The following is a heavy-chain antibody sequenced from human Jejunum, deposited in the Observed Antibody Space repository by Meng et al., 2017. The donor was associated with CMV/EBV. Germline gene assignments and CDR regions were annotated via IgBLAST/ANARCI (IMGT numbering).Heavy chain of an antibody. CDR1: TFDTSR. CDR2: ISSDGSKI. V-gene: IGHV3-74*03. CDR3: ARPPSLWDYGTHEPFRL. D-gene: IGHD4/OR15-4a*01. Sequence: TFDTSRMHSVRPAPGKGPVWVAHISSDGSKIKYADSVLCRFTISRDNANKILYLHMSSLRVDDTAVYYCARPPSLWDYGTHEPFRLWGQGALVTVSS. J-gene: IGHJ4*02.